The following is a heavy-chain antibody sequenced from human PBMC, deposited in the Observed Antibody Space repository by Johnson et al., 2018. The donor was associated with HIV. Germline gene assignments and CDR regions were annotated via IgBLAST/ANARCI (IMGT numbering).Heavy chain of an antibody. CDR2: ISSDGSNK. V-gene: IGHV3-30*18. Sequence: QVQLVESGGGVVQPGRSLRLSCAASGFTFSNYDIHWVRQPPGKGLEWVAVISSDGSNKYYFDSVKGRFTISRDNSKNTLYLQMNSLRAEDTAVYYCAKERGRGGDAFDNLGQGTMVTVSS. J-gene: IGHJ3*02. CDR3: AKERGRGGDAFDN. CDR1: GFTFSNYD. D-gene: IGHD3-10*01.